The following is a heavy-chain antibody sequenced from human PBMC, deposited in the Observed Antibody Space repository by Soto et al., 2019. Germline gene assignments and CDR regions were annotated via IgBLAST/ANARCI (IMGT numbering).Heavy chain of an antibody. Sequence: QVQLVESGGGVVQPGRSLRLSCAASGFTFSSYGMHWVRQAPGKGLEWVAVISYDGSNKYYADSVKGRFTISRDNSKITLYLQMNSLRAEDTAVYYCAKDRDIVVVVAAFDYWGQGTLVTVSS. V-gene: IGHV3-30*18. CDR3: AKDRDIVVVVAAFDY. D-gene: IGHD2-15*01. J-gene: IGHJ4*02. CDR1: GFTFSSYG. CDR2: ISYDGSNK.